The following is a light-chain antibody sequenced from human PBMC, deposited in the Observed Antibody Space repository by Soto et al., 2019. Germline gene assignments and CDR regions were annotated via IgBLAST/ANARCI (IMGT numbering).Light chain of an antibody. J-gene: IGKJ1*01. V-gene: IGKV3-15*01. CDR2: SAS. CDR1: QSVTTN. CDR3: QQYDYWWT. Sequence: VMPQSPGTLSVSPGERVTLSCRASQSVTTNLAWYQQKPGQVPRLLIYSASARATDVPARFSGSGSGTDFSLTISSLQSEDFGVYYCQQYDYWWTFGQGTKVDIK.